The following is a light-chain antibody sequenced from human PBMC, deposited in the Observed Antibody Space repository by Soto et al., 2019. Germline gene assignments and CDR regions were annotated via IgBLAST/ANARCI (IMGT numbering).Light chain of an antibody. J-gene: IGLJ1*01. CDR3: SSYASSTTHYV. Sequence: QSALTQPASVSGSPGQSISISCTGTSSDVGGYNFVSWYQLHPGKAPRLMIYEVSNRPSGVSNRFSGSKSGSTAFLTISGXXXEDEADYYCSSYASSTTHYVFGTGTKVTVL. CDR2: EVS. CDR1: SSDVGGYNF. V-gene: IGLV2-14*01.